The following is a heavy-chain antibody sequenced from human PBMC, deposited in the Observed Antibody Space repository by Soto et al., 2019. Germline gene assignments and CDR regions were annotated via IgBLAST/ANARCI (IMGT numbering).Heavy chain of an antibody. J-gene: IGHJ3*02. CDR2: IRSKAYGGTT. CDR3: TRELWYCSGGSCYPTGDAFDI. Sequence: GGSLRLSCTASGFTFGDYAMSWFRQAPGKGLEWVGFIRSKAYGGTTEYAASVKGRFTISRDDSKSIAYLQMNSLKTEDTAVYYCTRELWYCSGGSCYPTGDAFDIWGQGTMVTVSS. D-gene: IGHD2-15*01. CDR1: GFTFGDYA. V-gene: IGHV3-49*03.